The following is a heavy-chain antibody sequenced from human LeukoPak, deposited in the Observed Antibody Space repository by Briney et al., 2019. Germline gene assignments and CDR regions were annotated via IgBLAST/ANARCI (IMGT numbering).Heavy chain of an antibody. V-gene: IGHV3-23*01. CDR1: GFTFSSYA. CDR3: AKETPLCFGEWRLYYFDY. D-gene: IGHD3-10*01. Sequence: PGGSLRLSCAASGFTFSSYAMSWVRQAPGKGLEWVSAISGSGGSTYYADSVKGRFTISRDNSKNTLYLQMNSLRAEDTAVYYCAKETPLCFGEWRLYYFDYWGQGPLAPASS. J-gene: IGHJ4*02. CDR2: ISGSGGST.